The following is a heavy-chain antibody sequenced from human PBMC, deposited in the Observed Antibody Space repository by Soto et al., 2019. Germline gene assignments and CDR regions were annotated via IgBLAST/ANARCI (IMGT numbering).Heavy chain of an antibody. CDR2: INPSNST. D-gene: IGHD2-15*01. V-gene: IGHV1-46*03. CDR1: GYTFTSYY. Sequence: ASVKVSCKASGYTFTSYYMHWVRQAPGQGLEWMGIINPSNSTSYAQKFQGRVTMTRDTSTSTVYMELSSLRSEDTAVYYCATVYCSGGSCYSIDYWGQGTLVTGSS. CDR3: ATVYCSGGSCYSIDY. J-gene: IGHJ4*02.